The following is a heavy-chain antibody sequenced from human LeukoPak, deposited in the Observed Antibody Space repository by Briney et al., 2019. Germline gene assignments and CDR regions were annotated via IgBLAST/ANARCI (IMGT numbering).Heavy chain of an antibody. V-gene: IGHV3-23*01. CDR2: ISGSGGST. CDR3: ATFSDRSSRYFDY. CDR1: GFTFSSYE. J-gene: IGHJ4*02. D-gene: IGHD2-2*01. Sequence: GSLRLSCAASGFTFSSYEMSWVRQAPGKGLEWVSTISGSGGSTYYADSVKGRFTISRDNSKNTLYLQMNSLRAEDTAVYYCATFSDRSSRYFDYWGQGTLVTVSS.